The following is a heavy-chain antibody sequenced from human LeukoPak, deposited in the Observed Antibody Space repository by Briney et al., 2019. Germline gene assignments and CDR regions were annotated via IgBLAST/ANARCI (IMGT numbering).Heavy chain of an antibody. CDR3: AREAVAGTGFDY. CDR1: GFTFSSCA. J-gene: IGHJ4*02. V-gene: IGHV3-21*01. CDR2: ITRSGSYK. Sequence: GGSLRLSCVASGFTFSSCAMNWVRQAPGKGLEWVSSITRSGSYKCYADSVKGRFTISRGNAKNSLYLQMNSLRAEDTAVYYCAREAVAGTGFDYWGQGTLVTVSS. D-gene: IGHD6-19*01.